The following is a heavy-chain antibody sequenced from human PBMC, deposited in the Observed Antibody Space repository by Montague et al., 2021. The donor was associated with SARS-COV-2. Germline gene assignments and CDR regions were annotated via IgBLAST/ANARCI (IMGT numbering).Heavy chain of an antibody. CDR3: ARYGGYFEL. V-gene: IGHV4-59*03. Sequence: SETLSLTCTVSGGSIRSYYWSWIRQTPGKGLEWIGYIYYDGSTNYNPSLKSRVTMSVDSSKNQFSLRLSSVTAADTAVYYCARYGGYFELWGQGTLVTVSS. J-gene: IGHJ4*02. CDR1: GGSIRSYY. CDR2: IYYDGST. D-gene: IGHD3-16*01.